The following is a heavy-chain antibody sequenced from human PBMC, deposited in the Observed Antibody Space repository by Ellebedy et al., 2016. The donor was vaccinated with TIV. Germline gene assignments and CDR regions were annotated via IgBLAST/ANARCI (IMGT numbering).Heavy chain of an antibody. CDR3: ARTVSEWGGSYFDY. Sequence: GSLRLSCTVSAYSISSGYYWGWIRPPPGKGLEWIGSIYHSGSTYYNPSLKSRVTISVDTSKNQFSLKLSSVTAADTAVYYCARTVSEWGGSYFDYWGQGTLVTVSS. CDR2: IYHSGST. D-gene: IGHD1-26*01. J-gene: IGHJ4*02. V-gene: IGHV4-38-2*02. CDR1: AYSISSGYY.